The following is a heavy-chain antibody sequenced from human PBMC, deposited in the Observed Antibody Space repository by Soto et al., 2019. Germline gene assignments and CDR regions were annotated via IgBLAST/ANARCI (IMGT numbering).Heavy chain of an antibody. D-gene: IGHD6-19*01. CDR1: GFTFSNAW. J-gene: IGHJ4*02. CDR2: IKSKTDGGTT. Sequence: GGSLRLSCAASGFTFSNAWMNWVRQAPGKGLEWVGRIKSKTDGGTTDYAAPVKGRFTISRDDSKNTLYLQMNSLKTEDTAVYYCTTDPEYSSGWGRIGYFDYWGQGTLVTVSS. V-gene: IGHV3-15*07. CDR3: TTDPEYSSGWGRIGYFDY.